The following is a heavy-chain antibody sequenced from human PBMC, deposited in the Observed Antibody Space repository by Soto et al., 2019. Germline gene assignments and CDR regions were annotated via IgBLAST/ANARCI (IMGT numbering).Heavy chain of an antibody. Sequence: PSETLSHTCAVYGGSFSGYYWSWIRQPPGKGLEWIGEINHSGSTNYNPSLKSRVTTSVDTSKNQFSLKLSSVTAADTAVYYCASSRGYGSGSYYTHYWGQGTLVTVSS. CDR1: GGSFSGYY. J-gene: IGHJ4*02. CDR3: ASSRGYGSGSYYTHY. CDR2: INHSGST. D-gene: IGHD3-10*01. V-gene: IGHV4-34*01.